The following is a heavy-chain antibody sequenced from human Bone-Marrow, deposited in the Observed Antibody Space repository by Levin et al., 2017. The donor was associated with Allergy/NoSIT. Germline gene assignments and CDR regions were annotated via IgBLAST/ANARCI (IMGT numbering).Heavy chain of an antibody. CDR3: AKSRLGYCTSTSCYTFDY. J-gene: IGHJ4*02. D-gene: IGHD2-2*02. Sequence: GGSLRLSCAASGFTFSSYGMHWVRQAPGKGLEWVAIITFDGNNKYYADSVKGRFTISRDNSKNALYLQMNSLRAEDTAVYYCAKSRLGYCTSTSCYTFDYWGQGTLVTVSS. CDR2: ITFDGNNK. V-gene: IGHV3-30*18. CDR1: GFTFSSYG.